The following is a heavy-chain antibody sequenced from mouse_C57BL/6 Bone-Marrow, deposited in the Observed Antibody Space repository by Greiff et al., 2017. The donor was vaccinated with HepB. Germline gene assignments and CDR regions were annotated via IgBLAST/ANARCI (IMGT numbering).Heavy chain of an antibody. CDR3: TRWALRY. CDR2: IDPESGGT. J-gene: IGHJ2*01. V-gene: IGHV1-15*01. D-gene: IGHD1-1*01. Sequence: QVQLQQSGAELVRPGASVTLSCKASGYTFTDYEMHWVKQTPVHGLEWIGAIDPESGGTAYNQKFKGKAILTADKSSSTAYMELRSLTSEDSAVYYCTRWALRYWGQGTTLTVSS. CDR1: GYTFTDYE.